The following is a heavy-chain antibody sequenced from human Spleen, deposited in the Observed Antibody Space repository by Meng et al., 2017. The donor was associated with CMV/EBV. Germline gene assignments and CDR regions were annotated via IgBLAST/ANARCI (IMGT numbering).Heavy chain of an antibody. Sequence: LAGAVFGGSFSDYYWSWIRQPPGKGLEWIGEIYHSGSTNYNPSLKSRVTISVDTSKNQFSLKVSSVTAADTAVYYCARARRNSDFDYWGQGTLVTVSS. CDR3: ARARRNSDFDY. CDR1: GGSFSDYY. J-gene: IGHJ4*02. D-gene: IGHD4-23*01. CDR2: IYHSGST. V-gene: IGHV4-34*01.